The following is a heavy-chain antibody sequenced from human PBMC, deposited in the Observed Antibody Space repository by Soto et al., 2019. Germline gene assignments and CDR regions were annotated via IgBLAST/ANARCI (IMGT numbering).Heavy chain of an antibody. V-gene: IGHV3-30*03. D-gene: IGHD3-16*01. Sequence: QPGGSLRLSCAASGFTFSSYGMHWVRQAPGKGLEWVAVISYDGSNKYYADSVKGRFTISRDNSKNTLYLQMNSLRAEDTAVYYCAPDPLYAAFDIWGQGTMVTV. J-gene: IGHJ3*02. CDR3: APDPLYAAFDI. CDR1: GFTFSSYG. CDR2: ISYDGSNK.